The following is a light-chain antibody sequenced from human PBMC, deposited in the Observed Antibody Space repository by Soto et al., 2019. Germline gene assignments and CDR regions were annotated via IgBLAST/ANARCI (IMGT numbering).Light chain of an antibody. CDR3: QQSYSTPRT. Sequence: EIVLTQSPATLSLSPGERATLSCRASQSIGLAIAWYQHKPGQAPRLLIFDASQRATGIPARFRGSGSGTDFTLSISSVQPEDFATYYCQQSYSTPRTFGQGTKLEIK. V-gene: IGKV3-11*01. CDR2: DAS. J-gene: IGKJ2*01. CDR1: QSIGLA.